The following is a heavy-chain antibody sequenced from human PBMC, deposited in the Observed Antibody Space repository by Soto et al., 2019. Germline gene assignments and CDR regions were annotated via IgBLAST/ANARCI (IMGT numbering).Heavy chain of an antibody. CDR1: GGSFSGYY. J-gene: IGHJ6*03. CDR2: INHSGST. D-gene: IGHD2-2*03. CDR3: ARGPGYCSSTSCYARRGNYYYYYMDV. Sequence: SETLSLTCAVYGGSFSGYYWSWIRQPPGKGLEWIGEINHSGSTNYNPSLKSRVTISVDTSKNQFSLKLSSVTAADTAVYYCARGPGYCSSTSCYARRGNYYYYYMDVWGKGTTVTVS. V-gene: IGHV4-34*01.